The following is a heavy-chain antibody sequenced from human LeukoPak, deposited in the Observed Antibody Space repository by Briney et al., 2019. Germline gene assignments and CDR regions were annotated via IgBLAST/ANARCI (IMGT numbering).Heavy chain of an antibody. J-gene: IGHJ4*02. V-gene: IGHV4-59*01. CDR2: IYNSGNT. CDR3: ARVSGSGWYYFDH. CDR1: GGSSTSYF. D-gene: IGHD6-19*01. Sequence: SETLSLTCTVSGGSSTSYFWCWVRQSPGKGLEWIGYIYNSGNTNYNPSLKSRVTISRDMSRNQFSLKLRSVTAADTAVYYCARVSGSGWYYFDHWGQGTLVTVSS.